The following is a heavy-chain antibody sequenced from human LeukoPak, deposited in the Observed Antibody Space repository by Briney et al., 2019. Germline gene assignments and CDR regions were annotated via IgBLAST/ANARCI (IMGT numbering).Heavy chain of an antibody. J-gene: IGHJ4*02. D-gene: IGHD6-19*01. V-gene: IGHV4-59*08. CDR3: ARLSVAGLRY. CDR2: IYYSGST. Sequence: PSETLSLTCTVSGGSISSYYWSWIRQPPGKGLEWIGYIYYSGSTNYNPSLKRRVTISVDTSKNQFSLKLSSVTAADTAVYYCARLSVAGLRYWGQGTLVTVSS. CDR1: GGSISSYY.